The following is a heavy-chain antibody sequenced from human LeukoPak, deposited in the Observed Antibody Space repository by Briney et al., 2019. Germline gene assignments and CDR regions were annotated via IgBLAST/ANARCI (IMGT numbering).Heavy chain of an antibody. CDR1: GFTFSSCA. J-gene: IGHJ4*02. CDR3: ARGGAGSYYFDY. V-gene: IGHV3-23*01. D-gene: IGHD3-10*01. Sequence: GGSLRLSCAASGFTFSSCAMSWVRQAPGKGLEWVSAISGSGGSTYYADSVKGRFTISRDNAKNSLYLQMNSLRAEDTAVYYCARGGAGSYYFDYWGQGTLVTVSS. CDR2: ISGSGGST.